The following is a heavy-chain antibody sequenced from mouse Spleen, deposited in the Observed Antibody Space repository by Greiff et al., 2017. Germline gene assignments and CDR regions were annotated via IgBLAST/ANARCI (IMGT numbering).Heavy chain of an antibody. D-gene: IGHD4-1*01. CDR1: GFSLTSYG. Sequence: QVQLQQSGPGLVQPSQSLSITCTVSGFSLTSYGVHWVRQSPGKGLEWLGVIWSGGSTDYNAAFISRLSISKDNSKSQVFFKMNSLQADDTAIYYCARMSGTGPGYFDYWGQGTTLTVSS. V-gene: IGHV2-2*01. CDR3: ARMSGTGPGYFDY. J-gene: IGHJ2*01. CDR2: IWSGGST.